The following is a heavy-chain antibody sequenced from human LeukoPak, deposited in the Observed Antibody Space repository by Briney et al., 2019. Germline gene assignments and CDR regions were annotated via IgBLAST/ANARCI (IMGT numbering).Heavy chain of an antibody. CDR1: GFTFSSYA. J-gene: IGHJ4*02. D-gene: IGHD3-10*01. CDR2: ISYDGSNK. V-gene: IGHV3-30-3*01. Sequence: GGPLRLSCAASGFTFSSYAMHWVRQAPGKGLEWVAVISYDGSNKYYADSVKGRFTISRDNSKNTLYLQMNSLRAEDTAVYYCARGRYYSTFDYWGQGTLVTVSS. CDR3: ARGRYYSTFDY.